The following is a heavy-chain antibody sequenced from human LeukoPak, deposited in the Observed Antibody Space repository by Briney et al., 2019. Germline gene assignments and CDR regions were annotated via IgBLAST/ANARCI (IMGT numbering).Heavy chain of an antibody. CDR1: GGTFSSYA. V-gene: IGHV1-8*02. CDR2: MNPNSGNT. J-gene: IGHJ6*02. Sequence: ASVKVSCKASGGTFSSYAISWVRQATGQGLEWMGWMNPNSGNTGYAQKFQGRVTMTRNTSISTAYMELSSLRSEDTAVYYCARVYYYGMDVWGQGTTVTVSS. CDR3: ARVYYYGMDV.